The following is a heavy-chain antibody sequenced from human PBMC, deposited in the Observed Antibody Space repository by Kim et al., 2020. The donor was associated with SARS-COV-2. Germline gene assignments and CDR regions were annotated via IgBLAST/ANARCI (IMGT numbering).Heavy chain of an antibody. CDR3: ARDLTTVDTYYYYGMDV. Sequence: GGSLRLSCAASGFTVSSNYMSWVRQAPGKGLEWVSVIYSGGSTYYADSVKGIFTISRDNSKNTLYLQMNSLRAEDTAVYYCARDLTTVDTYYYYGMDVWGQGTTVTVSS. D-gene: IGHD4-17*01. V-gene: IGHV3-66*01. CDR1: GFTVSSNY. J-gene: IGHJ6*02. CDR2: IYSGGST.